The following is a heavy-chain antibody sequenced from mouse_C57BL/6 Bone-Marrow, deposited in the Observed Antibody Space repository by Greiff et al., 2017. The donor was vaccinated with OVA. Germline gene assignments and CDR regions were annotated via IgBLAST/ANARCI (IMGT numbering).Heavy chain of an antibody. V-gene: IGHV1-15*01. J-gene: IGHJ2*01. CDR3: TRQMADFDY. CDR1: GYTFTDYE. CDR2: IDPETGGT. D-gene: IGHD2-3*01. Sequence: VQLVESGAELVRPGASVTLSCKASGYTFTDYEMHWVKQTPVHGLEWIGAIDPETGGTAYNQKFKGKAILTADKSSSTAYMELRSLTSEDSAVYYCTRQMADFDYWGQGTTLTVSS.